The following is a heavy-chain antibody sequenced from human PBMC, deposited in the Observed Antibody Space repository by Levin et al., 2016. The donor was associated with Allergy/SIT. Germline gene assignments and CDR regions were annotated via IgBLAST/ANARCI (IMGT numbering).Heavy chain of an antibody. CDR1: GGSFSGYY. CDR2: INHSGST. D-gene: IGHD3-3*01. CDR3: ARGVPNYDFWSGPPFYYYYYYMDV. J-gene: IGHJ6*03. Sequence: SETLSLTCAVYGGSFSGYYWSWIRQPPGKGLEWIGEINHSGSTNYNPSLKSRVTISVDTSKNQFSLKLSSVTAADTAVYYCARGVPNYDFWSGPPFYYYYYYMDVWGKGTTVTVSS. V-gene: IGHV4-34*01.